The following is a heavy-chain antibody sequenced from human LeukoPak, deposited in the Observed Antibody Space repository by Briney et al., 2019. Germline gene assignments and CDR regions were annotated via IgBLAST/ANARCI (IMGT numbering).Heavy chain of an antibody. CDR2: INHSGST. CDR3: ARGRLLRYFDWLFWFDP. D-gene: IGHD3-9*01. V-gene: IGHV4-34*01. J-gene: IGHJ5*02. Sequence: GSLRLSCAASGFTFSSYEMNWIRQPPGKGLEWIGEINHSGSTNYNPSLKSRVTISVDTSKNQFSLKLSSVTAADTAVYYCARGRLLRYFDWLFWFDPWGQGTLVTVSS. CDR1: GFTFSSYE.